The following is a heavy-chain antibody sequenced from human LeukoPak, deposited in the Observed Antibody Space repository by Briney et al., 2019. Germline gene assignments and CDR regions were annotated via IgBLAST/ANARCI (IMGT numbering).Heavy chain of an antibody. Sequence: PGGSLRLSCAATGFTFSTYWMSWVRQAPGKGLEWVANIKQDESEKYFVDSVKGRFTISRDNAKNSLYLQMNSLRAEDTAVYYCAREEIVGPTTASDYWGQGTLVTVSS. CDR2: IKQDESEK. CDR3: AREEIVGPTTASDY. J-gene: IGHJ4*02. V-gene: IGHV3-7*01. CDR1: GFTFSTYW. D-gene: IGHD1-26*01.